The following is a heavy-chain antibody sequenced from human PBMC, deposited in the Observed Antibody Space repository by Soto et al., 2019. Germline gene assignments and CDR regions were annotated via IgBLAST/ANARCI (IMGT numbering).Heavy chain of an antibody. CDR1: GFTFSSYS. V-gene: IGHV3-21*01. Sequence: GSLRLSCVASGFTFSSYSMNWVRQAPGKGLEWVSSISSSSSYIYYADSVKGRFTISRDNAKNSLYLQMNSLRAEDTAVYYCAREGIVASMDVWGQGTTVTVSS. CDR3: AREGIVASMDV. D-gene: IGHD2-15*01. J-gene: IGHJ6*02. CDR2: ISSSSSYI.